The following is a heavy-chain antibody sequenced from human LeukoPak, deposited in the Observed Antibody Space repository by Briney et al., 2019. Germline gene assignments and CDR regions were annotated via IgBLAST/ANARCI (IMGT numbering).Heavy chain of an antibody. CDR2: INPSGGST. D-gene: IGHD2-2*01. J-gene: IGHJ5*02. CDR3: ARDCSSSSCHGRWFDP. Sequence: ASVKVSCKASGYTFTSYYMHWVRQDPGQGLEWMGIINPSGGSTSYAQKFQGRVTMTRDTSTSTVYMELSSLRSEDTAVYYCARDCSSSSCHGRWFDPWGQGTLVTVSS. CDR1: GYTFTSYY. V-gene: IGHV1-46*01.